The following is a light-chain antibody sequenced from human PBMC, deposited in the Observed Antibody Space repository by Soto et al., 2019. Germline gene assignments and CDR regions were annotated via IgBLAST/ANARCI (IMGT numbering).Light chain of an antibody. CDR3: QQSLNPKT. CDR1: QSISSSD. CDR2: GAS. J-gene: IGKJ5*01. V-gene: IGKV3-20*01. Sequence: EIVLTQSPGTLSLSPGGRATLSCKASQSISSSDLAWYQHRPGQAPRLLIYGASTRATGIPDRFSGSGSGTDFTLTIDRLEPEDFAVYYCQQSLNPKTFGQGTRLEIK.